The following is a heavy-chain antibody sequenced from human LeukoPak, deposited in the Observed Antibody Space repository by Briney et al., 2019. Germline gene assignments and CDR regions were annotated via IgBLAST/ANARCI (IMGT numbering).Heavy chain of an antibody. CDR2: IYTSGGT. V-gene: IGHV4-4*09. J-gene: IGHJ4*02. D-gene: IGHD6-13*01. CDR3: ARSSGSSTDYFDY. Sequence: SETLSLTCTVSGGSISSYYWSWIRQPPGKGLEWIGYIYTSGGTNYNPSLKSRVTISVDTSKNQFSLKLSSVTAADTAVYYCARSSGSSTDYFDYWGQGTLVTVSS. CDR1: GGSISSYY.